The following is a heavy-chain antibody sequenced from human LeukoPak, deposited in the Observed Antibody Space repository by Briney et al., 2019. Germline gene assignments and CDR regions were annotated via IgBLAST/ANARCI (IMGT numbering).Heavy chain of an antibody. CDR3: ARDSLDCSGYSCYSNY. V-gene: IGHV3-9*01. CDR2: ISWNSGSI. J-gene: IGHJ4*02. D-gene: IGHD3-22*01. CDR1: GFTFDDYA. Sequence: GGSLRLSCAASGFTFDDYAMHWVRQAPGKGLEWVSGISWNSGSIAYADSVMGRFTISRDNAKKSLYLQMHSLRPEDTAVYYCARDSLDCSGYSCYSNYWGQGIVVTVS.